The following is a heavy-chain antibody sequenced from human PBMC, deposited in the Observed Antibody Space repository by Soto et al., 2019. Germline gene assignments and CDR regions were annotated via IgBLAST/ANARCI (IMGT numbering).Heavy chain of an antibody. CDR3: ARGPQESYYYDSSGYYLGGPFDY. V-gene: IGHV1-69*13. D-gene: IGHD3-22*01. Sequence: GASVKVSCKASGGTFSSYAISWVRQAPGQGLEWMGGIIPIFGTANYAQKFQGRVTITADESTSTAYMELSSLRSEDTAVYYCARGPQESYYYDSSGYYLGGPFDYWGQGTPVTVSS. J-gene: IGHJ4*02. CDR1: GGTFSSYA. CDR2: IIPIFGTA.